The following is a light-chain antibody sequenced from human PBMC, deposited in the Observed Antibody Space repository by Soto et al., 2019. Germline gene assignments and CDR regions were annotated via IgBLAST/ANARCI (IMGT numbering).Light chain of an antibody. CDR1: QPINTY. CDR3: QQSYRTVT. Sequence: DMQMTESPSSLSASVGDRVTITCRASQPINTYLNWYQQEPGKAPKVLIYAAASLQSGVPSRFSGSGSGTDFTLTISSLQPEDFPPYYCQQSYRTVTFGQGTKVEIK. V-gene: IGKV1-39*01. J-gene: IGKJ1*01. CDR2: AAA.